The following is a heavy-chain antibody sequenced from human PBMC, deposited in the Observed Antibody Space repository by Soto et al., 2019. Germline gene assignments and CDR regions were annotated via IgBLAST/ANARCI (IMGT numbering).Heavy chain of an antibody. Sequence: GESLKISCKGSGYSFTSYWISWVRQMPGKGLEWMGRIDPSDSYTNYSPSFQGHVTISADKSISTAYLQWSSLKASDTATYYCARPGLSSSSPGYYYGMDVWGQGTTVTVSS. CDR2: IDPSDSYT. J-gene: IGHJ6*02. CDR3: ARPGLSSSSPGYYYGMDV. V-gene: IGHV5-10-1*01. CDR1: GYSFTSYW. D-gene: IGHD6-6*01.